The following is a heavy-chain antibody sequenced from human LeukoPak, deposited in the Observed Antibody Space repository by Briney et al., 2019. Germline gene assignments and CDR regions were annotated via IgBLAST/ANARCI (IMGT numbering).Heavy chain of an antibody. Sequence: SETLSLTCAVYGGSFSGYYWSWVRQPPGKGLEWIGEINHSGSTNYNPSLKSRVTISVDTSKNRFSLKLSSVTAADTAVYYCARGFKGRSVGYYDSSGYKGNFDYWGQGTLVTVSS. CDR3: ARGFKGRSVGYYDSSGYKGNFDY. CDR1: GGSFSGYY. CDR2: INHSGST. J-gene: IGHJ4*02. V-gene: IGHV4-34*01. D-gene: IGHD3-22*01.